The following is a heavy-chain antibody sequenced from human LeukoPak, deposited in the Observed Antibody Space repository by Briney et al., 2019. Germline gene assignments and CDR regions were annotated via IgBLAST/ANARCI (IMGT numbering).Heavy chain of an antibody. Sequence: GGSLRLSCTASGFTFGDYTMSWFRQALGKGLEWVGFIRTKAYGGTTEYAASVQGRLTISRDDSKSIAYLQMNSLKTEDTAVYYCTRLRSLDYWGQGTLVTVSS. CDR1: GFTFGDYT. D-gene: IGHD5/OR15-5a*01. CDR3: TRLRSLDY. V-gene: IGHV3-49*03. CDR2: IRTKAYGGTT. J-gene: IGHJ4*02.